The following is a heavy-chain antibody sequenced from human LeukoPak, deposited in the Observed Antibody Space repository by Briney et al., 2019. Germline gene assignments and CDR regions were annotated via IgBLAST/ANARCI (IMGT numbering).Heavy chain of an antibody. CDR3: ARDFRGGYDFWSGYYTPHYFDY. Sequence: SETLSLTCTVSGGSISSSGYYWGWIRQPPGKGLEWIGSMYYSGSTYYNPSLKSRVTISVDTSKNHFSLKLSSVTAADTAVYYCARDFRGGYDFWSGYYTPHYFDYWGQGTLVTVSP. CDR1: GGSISSSGYY. J-gene: IGHJ4*02. D-gene: IGHD3-3*01. V-gene: IGHV4-39*07. CDR2: MYYSGST.